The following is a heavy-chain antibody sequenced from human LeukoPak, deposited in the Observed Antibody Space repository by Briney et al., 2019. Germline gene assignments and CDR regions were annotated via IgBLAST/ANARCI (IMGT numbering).Heavy chain of an antibody. D-gene: IGHD3-9*01. Sequence: GGSLRLSCAASGFTFGNYGMSWVRQAPGKGLEWVSGIIDSGGRENYADSVKGRFTISRDSTKSTLYLQMNSLRAEDTAVYYCAKGSIDWYYFDYWGQGTLVTVSS. V-gene: IGHV3-23*01. CDR1: GFTFGNYG. CDR2: IIDSGGRE. CDR3: AKGSIDWYYFDY. J-gene: IGHJ4*02.